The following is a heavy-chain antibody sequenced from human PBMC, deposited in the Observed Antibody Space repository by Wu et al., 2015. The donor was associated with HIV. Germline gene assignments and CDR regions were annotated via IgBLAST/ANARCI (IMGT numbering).Heavy chain of an antibody. D-gene: IGHD4-17*01. CDR2: ISAYNGNT. V-gene: IGHV1-18*04. CDR1: GYTFIGYF. CDR3: ARAGVYGDFYDY. J-gene: IGHJ4*02. Sequence: QVQLVQSGAEVKKPGASVKVSCKASGYTFIGYFMHWLRQAPGQGLEWMGWISAYNGNTNYAQKLQGRVTMTTDTSTSTAYMELRSLRSDDTAVYYCARAGVYGDFYDYWGQGTLVTVSS.